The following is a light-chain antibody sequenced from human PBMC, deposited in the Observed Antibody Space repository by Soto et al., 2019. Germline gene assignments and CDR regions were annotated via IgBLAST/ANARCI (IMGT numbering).Light chain of an antibody. Sequence: QSVLTQPPSASGSPGQSVTISCTATTSDVGGYNYVSWYQQHPGKAPKLLIYEVSKRPSGVPDRFSGSKSGNTASLTVSGLQPEDEADYYYTSYAGSNIVFGTGTKVTVL. CDR1: TSDVGGYNY. J-gene: IGLJ1*01. V-gene: IGLV2-8*01. CDR3: TSYAGSNIV. CDR2: EVS.